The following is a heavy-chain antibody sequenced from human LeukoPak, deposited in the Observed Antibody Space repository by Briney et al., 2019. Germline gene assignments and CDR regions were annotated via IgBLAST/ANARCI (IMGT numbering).Heavy chain of an antibody. CDR1: GFTFSSYS. CDR2: ISSSSSYI. CDR3: ARDRFPLLLAFDI. J-gene: IGHJ3*02. D-gene: IGHD2-15*01. Sequence: MAGGSLRLSCAASGFTFSSYSMNWVRQAPGKGLEWVSSISSSSSYIYYADSVKGRFTISRDNAKNSLYLQMNSLRAEDTAVYYCARDRFPLLLAFDIWGQGTMVTISS. V-gene: IGHV3-21*01.